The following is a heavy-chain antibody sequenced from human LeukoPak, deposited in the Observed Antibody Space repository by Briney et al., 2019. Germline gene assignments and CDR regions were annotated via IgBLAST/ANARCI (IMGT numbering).Heavy chain of an antibody. CDR1: GGSISSYY. CDR3: ARSGYSGYDPYYYYGMDV. V-gene: IGHV4-59*01. Sequence: SETLSLTCTVSGGSISSYYWSWIRQPPGKGLEWIGYIYYSGSTNYNPSLKSRVTISVDTSKNQFSLKPSSVTAADTAVYYCARSGYSGYDPYYYYGMDVWGQGTTVTVSS. CDR2: IYYSGST. D-gene: IGHD5-12*01. J-gene: IGHJ6*02.